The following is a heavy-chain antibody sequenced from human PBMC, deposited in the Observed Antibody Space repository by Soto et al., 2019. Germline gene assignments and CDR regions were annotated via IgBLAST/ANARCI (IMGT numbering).Heavy chain of an antibody. CDR3: ARHGGQYCSSTSCYYYYYGMDV. CDR2: IYPGDSDT. D-gene: IGHD2-2*01. Sequence: GESLEISCKGSGYSFTSYWIGWVRQMPGKGLEWMGIIYPGDSDTRYSPSFQGQVTISADKSISTAYLQWSSLKASDTAMYYCARHGGQYCSSTSCYYYYYGMDVWGQGTTVTVSS. J-gene: IGHJ6*02. CDR1: GYSFTSYW. V-gene: IGHV5-51*01.